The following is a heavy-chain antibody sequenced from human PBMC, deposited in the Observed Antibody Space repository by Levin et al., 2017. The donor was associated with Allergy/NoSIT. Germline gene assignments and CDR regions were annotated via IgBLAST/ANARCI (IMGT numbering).Heavy chain of an antibody. CDR1: GFTFSNYF. J-gene: IGHJ6*02. V-gene: IGHV3-11*01. CDR2: TSTLGHSI. Sequence: KPGGSLRLSCAASGFTFSNYFMSWIRQAPGKGLEYVSYTSTLGHSIYYTDSVKGRFTISRDNEKNLLYLQMNSLRAEDTAVYYCAREADTIFGVTRHGVDVWGQGTTVTVSS. D-gene: IGHD3-3*01. CDR3: AREADTIFGVTRHGVDV.